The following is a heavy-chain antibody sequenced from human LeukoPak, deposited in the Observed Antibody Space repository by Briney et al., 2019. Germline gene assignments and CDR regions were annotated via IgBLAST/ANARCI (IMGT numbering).Heavy chain of an antibody. V-gene: IGHV3-15*01. CDR2: IKSKTDGGTT. J-gene: IGHJ6*02. D-gene: IGHD6-19*01. CDR1: GFTFSNAW. CDR3: TTEARSRYSSGWYGRYYYYYGMDV. Sequence: PGGSLRLSCAASGFTFSNAWMSWVRQAPGKGQEWVGRIKSKTDGGTTDYAAPVKGRFTISRDDSKNTLYLQMNSLKTEDTAVYYCTTEARSRYSSGWYGRYYYYYGMDVWGQGTTVTVSS.